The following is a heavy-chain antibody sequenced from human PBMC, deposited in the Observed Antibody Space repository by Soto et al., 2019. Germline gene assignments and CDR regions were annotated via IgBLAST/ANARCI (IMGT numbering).Heavy chain of an antibody. D-gene: IGHD3-10*01. CDR1: GYSISSDYY. J-gene: IGHJ5*02. V-gene: IGHV4-38-2*01. CDR2: IYHRGST. Sequence: SETLSLTCAVSGYSISSDYYWGWIRQPPGKGLEWIGSIYHRGSTYYHPSLKSRVTISVDTSKNQFSLKLDSVNAADTAVYYCARNYYGSRSYNWCDPWGQGTPVTVSS. CDR3: ARNYYGSRSYNWCDP.